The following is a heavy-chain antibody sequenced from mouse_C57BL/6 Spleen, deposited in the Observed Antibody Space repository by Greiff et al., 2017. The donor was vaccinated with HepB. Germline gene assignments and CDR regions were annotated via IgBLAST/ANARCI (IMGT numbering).Heavy chain of an antibody. CDR2: INPNNGGT. D-gene: IGHD1-1*01. Sequence: EVKLQQSGPELVKPGASVKMSCKASGYTFTDYNMHWVKQSHGKSLEWIGYINPNNGGTSYNQKFKGKATLTVNKSSSTAYMELRSLTSEDSAVYYCARTPTTVVASGYFDYWGQGTTLTVSS. CDR1: GYTFTDYN. J-gene: IGHJ2*01. V-gene: IGHV1-22*01. CDR3: ARTPTTVVASGYFDY.